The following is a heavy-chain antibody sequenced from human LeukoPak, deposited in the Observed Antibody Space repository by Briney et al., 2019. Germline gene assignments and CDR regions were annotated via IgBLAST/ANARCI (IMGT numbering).Heavy chain of an antibody. CDR1: GFNFRSYW. Sequence: GGSLRLSCAASGFNFRSYWMSCVRQAPGKGLEWVANIKQDGSEKYYVDSVKGRFTISRDNAKNSLYLQMNSLRAEDMAVYYCARGVNYWGQGTLVTVSS. CDR3: ARGVNY. V-gene: IGHV3-7*03. CDR2: IKQDGSEK. D-gene: IGHD2-21*01. J-gene: IGHJ4*02.